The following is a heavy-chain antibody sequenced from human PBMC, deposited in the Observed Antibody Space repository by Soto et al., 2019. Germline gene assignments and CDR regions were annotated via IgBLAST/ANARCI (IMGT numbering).Heavy chain of an antibody. J-gene: IGHJ6*02. CDR3: ARAAITGTTNGMDV. Sequence: QVQLVQSGAEVKKPGSSVKVSCKASGGTFSSYAISWVRQAPGQGLEWMGGIIPIFGTANYAQKFQGRVNISADQTTSTTQMELSSLRSEDTAVYYCARAAITGTTNGMDVWGQGTTVTVSS. V-gene: IGHV1-69*01. D-gene: IGHD1-7*01. CDR1: GGTFSSYA. CDR2: IIPIFGTA.